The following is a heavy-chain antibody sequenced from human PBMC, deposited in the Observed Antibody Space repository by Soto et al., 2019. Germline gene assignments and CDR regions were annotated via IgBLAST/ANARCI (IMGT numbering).Heavy chain of an antibody. CDR3: ARDGPYCRGGSCYSDPMDV. CDR2: ISAYNGNA. CDR1: GYTFTSYG. V-gene: IGHV1-18*01. J-gene: IGHJ6*03. Sequence: ASVKVSCKASGYTFTSYGISWVRQAPGQGLEWMGWISAYNGNANYAQKLQGRVTMTTDKSTSTAYMELRSLRSEDTAVYYCARDGPYCRGGSCYSDPMDVWGKGTTDTGSS. D-gene: IGHD2-15*01.